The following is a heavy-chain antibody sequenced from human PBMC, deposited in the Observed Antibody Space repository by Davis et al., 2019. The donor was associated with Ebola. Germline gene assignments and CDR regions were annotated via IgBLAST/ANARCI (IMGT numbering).Heavy chain of an antibody. D-gene: IGHD2/OR15-2a*01. CDR2: IYHSGST. CDR1: GGSISSYY. V-gene: IGHV4-59*08. Sequence: SETLSLTCTVSGGSISSYYWSWIRQPPGKGLEWIGSIYHSGSTYYNPSLKSRVTISVNTSKNQFSLKLSSVTAADTAVYYCASFSMTRFDYWGQGTLVTVSS. CDR3: ASFSMTRFDY. J-gene: IGHJ4*02.